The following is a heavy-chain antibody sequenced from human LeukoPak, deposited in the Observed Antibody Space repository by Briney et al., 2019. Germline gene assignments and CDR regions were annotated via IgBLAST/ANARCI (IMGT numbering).Heavy chain of an antibody. CDR1: GFTFSSYS. V-gene: IGHV3-21*01. D-gene: IGHD5-12*01. CDR3: ARGPFSGIVATIFYYYGMDV. J-gene: IGHJ6*02. CDR2: ISSSSSYI. Sequence: GGSLRLSCAASGFTFSSYSMNWVRQAPGKGLEWVSSISSSSSYIYYADSVKGRFTISRDNAKNSLYLQMNSLRAEDTAVYYCARGPFSGIVATIFYYYGMDVWGQGTTVTVSS.